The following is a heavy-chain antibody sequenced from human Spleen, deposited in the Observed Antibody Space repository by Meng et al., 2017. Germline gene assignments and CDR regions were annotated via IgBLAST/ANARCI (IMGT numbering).Heavy chain of an antibody. V-gene: IGHV7-4-1*02. CDR3: ARGGVSTDY. CDR2: INTNTGNP. Sequence: ASVKVSCKASGYTFTSYGMIWVRQAPGQGLEGMGWINTNTGNPTYAQGFTGRFVFSLDTSVSTAYLQISSLKAEDTAVYYCARGGVSTDYWGQGTLVTVSS. J-gene: IGHJ4*02. CDR1: GYTFTSYG. D-gene: IGHD4-11*01.